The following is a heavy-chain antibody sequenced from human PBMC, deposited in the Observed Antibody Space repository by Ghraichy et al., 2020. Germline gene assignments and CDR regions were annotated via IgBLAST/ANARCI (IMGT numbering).Heavy chain of an antibody. CDR2: ISPGGETI. V-gene: IGHV3-48*01. CDR1: GFIFKSYG. J-gene: IGHJ5*02. Sequence: GGSLRLSCAASGFIFKSYGMNWVRQAPGKGLEWVSYISPGGETIFQADSVKGRFTISRDNAKNSLYVQMNSLRGEDTAVYYCTRTRGATVPTMWFDTWGQGALVIVSS. CDR3: TRTRGATVPTMWFDT. D-gene: IGHD4-17*01.